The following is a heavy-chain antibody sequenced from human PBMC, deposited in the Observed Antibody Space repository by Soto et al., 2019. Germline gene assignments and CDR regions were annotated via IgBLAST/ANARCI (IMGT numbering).Heavy chain of an antibody. V-gene: IGHV1-69*01. CDR3: ARAGIVVVPAAIHNYYYYGMDV. Sequence: QVQLVQSGAEVKKPGSSVKVSCKASGGTFSSYAISWVRQAPGQGLEWMGGIIPIFGTANYAQKFQGRVTITADESTSTAYMERSSLRSEDTAVYYCARAGIVVVPAAIHNYYYYGMDVWGQGTTVTVSS. D-gene: IGHD2-2*01. CDR2: IIPIFGTA. CDR1: GGTFSSYA. J-gene: IGHJ6*02.